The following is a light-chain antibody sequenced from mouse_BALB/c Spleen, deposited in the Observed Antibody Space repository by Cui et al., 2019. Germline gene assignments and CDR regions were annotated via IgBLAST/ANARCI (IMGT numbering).Light chain of an antibody. J-gene: IGKJ2*01. CDR2: LAS. V-gene: IGKV4-68*01. Sequence: QTVLTQSPALMSASPGEKVTMTCSASSSVSYMYWYQQKPRSPPKPWIYLASNLASGVPARFSGSGSGTSYSLTISSMEAEDAATYYCQQWSSNPPTFGGGTKLEIK. CDR3: QQWSSNPPT. CDR1: SSVSY.